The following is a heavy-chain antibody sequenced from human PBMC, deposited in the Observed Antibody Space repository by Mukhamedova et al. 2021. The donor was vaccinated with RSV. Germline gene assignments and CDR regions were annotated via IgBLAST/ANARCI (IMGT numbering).Heavy chain of an antibody. V-gene: IGHV3-7*01. CDR3: ASDYGSGTYDFDY. D-gene: IGHD3-10*01. J-gene: IGHJ4*02. Sequence: VDSVKGRFTISRDNAKNSLYLQMNSLRVEDTAVYYCASDYGSGTYDFDYWGQGILVTVSS.